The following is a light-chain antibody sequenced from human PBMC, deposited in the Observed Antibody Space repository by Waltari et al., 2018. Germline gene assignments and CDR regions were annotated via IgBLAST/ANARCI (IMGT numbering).Light chain of an antibody. J-gene: IGKJ1*01. CDR2: KIS. CDR1: QGLLHSNGNTY. Sequence: DIVMTQTPLSSPVTLGQAASISCRSSQGLLHSNGNTYLSWLHQRPGQPPRLLIYKISNRVSGVPDRFSGSGTGTDFTQRISRVEAEDVWVYYCMQATQFPRTFGQGTKVEIK. V-gene: IGKV2-24*01. CDR3: MQATQFPRT.